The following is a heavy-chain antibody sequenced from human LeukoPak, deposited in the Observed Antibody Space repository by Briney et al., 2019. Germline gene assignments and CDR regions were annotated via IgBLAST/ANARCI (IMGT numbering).Heavy chain of an antibody. J-gene: IGHJ4*02. CDR1: GGSISSGGYS. CDR3: AREAQLPTTASSYFDY. D-gene: IGHD1-26*01. V-gene: IGHV4-30-2*01. Sequence: SETLSLTCAVSGGSISSGGYSWSWSRQPPGEGLEWIGYIYHSGSTYYNPSLKSRVTISVDRSKNQFSLKLSSVTAADTAVYYCAREAQLPTTASSYFDYWGQGTLVTVSS. CDR2: IYHSGST.